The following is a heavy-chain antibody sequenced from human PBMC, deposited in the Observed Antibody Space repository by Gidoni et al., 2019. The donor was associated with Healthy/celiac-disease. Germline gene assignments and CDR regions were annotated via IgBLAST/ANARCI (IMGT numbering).Heavy chain of an antibody. Sequence: QVQLVQSGAEVKKPGSSVKVSCKASEGPFSSYAISWVRQAPGQGLEWMGRIIPILGIANYAQKFQGRVTITADKSTSTAYMELSSLRSEDTAVYYCARVVAGTGGSWGQGTLVTVSS. J-gene: IGHJ5*02. CDR3: ARVVAGTGGS. V-gene: IGHV1-69*04. CDR2: IIPILGIA. CDR1: EGPFSSYA. D-gene: IGHD6-19*01.